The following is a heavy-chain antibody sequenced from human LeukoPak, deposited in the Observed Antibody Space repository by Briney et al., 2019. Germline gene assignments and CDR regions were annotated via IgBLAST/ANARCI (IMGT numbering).Heavy chain of an antibody. CDR2: IYPSGTT. CDR3: ARDWEEMATIPVV. V-gene: IGHV4-61*02. J-gene: IGHJ4*02. Sequence: SQTLSLTCTVSGGSINSGTYYWSWIRQPAGKGLEWIGRIYPSGTTNYNPSLKSRVTISVDTSKNQFSLKLSSVTAADTAVYYCARDWEEMATIPVVWGQGTLVTVSS. D-gene: IGHD5-24*01. CDR1: GGSINSGTYY.